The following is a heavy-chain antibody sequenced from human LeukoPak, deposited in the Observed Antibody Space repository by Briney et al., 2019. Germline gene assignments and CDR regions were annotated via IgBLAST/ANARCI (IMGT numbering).Heavy chain of an antibody. CDR2: ISTYNGNT. Sequence: PKASVKVSCKASGYTFTSYGISWVRQAPGQGLEWMGWISTYNGNTKYAQNLQGRVTMTTDTSTSTAYMELRTLRSDDTAVYYCARIGPDYGEIDYWGQGTLVTVSS. D-gene: IGHD4-17*01. V-gene: IGHV1-18*01. CDR1: GYTFTSYG. J-gene: IGHJ4*02. CDR3: ARIGPDYGEIDY.